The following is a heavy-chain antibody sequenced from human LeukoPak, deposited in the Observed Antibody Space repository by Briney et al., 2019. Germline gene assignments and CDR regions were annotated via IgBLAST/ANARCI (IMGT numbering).Heavy chain of an antibody. CDR2: INPKSGVT. D-gene: IGHD3-22*01. V-gene: IGHV1-2*02. CDR1: GYTFTYYY. J-gene: IGHJ4*01. CDR3: AGALGNYYDSTVYQAY. Sequence: ASITVSCNTSGYTFTYYYIHWVRQAPGQGLEWKGWINPKSGVTNYAQNFKDRVTLTSDTSISTAYMDLSGLTSGDPAVYYCAGALGNYYDSTVYQAYWGQGHLVTVSS.